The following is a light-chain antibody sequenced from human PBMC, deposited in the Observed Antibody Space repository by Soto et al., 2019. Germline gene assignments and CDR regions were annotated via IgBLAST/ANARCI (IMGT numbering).Light chain of an antibody. CDR3: QQRSNWPWT. J-gene: IGKJ1*01. Sequence: EIVLTQSPATLSLSPGERADLSCRASQSLDSYLAWYQQKPGQAPRLLIFDASNRVTGIPARFSGSGSGTDFTLTISTLEPEDFAVYYCQQRSNWPWTFGQGTKVEVK. CDR1: QSLDSY. V-gene: IGKV3-11*01. CDR2: DAS.